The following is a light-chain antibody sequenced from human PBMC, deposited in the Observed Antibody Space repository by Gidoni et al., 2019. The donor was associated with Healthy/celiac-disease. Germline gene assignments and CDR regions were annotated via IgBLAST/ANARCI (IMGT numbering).Light chain of an antibody. Sequence: EIVMTQSPATLSVSPGERATLSCRASQSVSSNLAWYQQKPGQAPRPLIYGASTRATGIPARFSGSGSGTEFTPTISSLQSEDFAVYYCQQYNNWPQTFXQXTKVEIK. J-gene: IGKJ1*01. CDR3: QQYNNWPQT. CDR1: QSVSSN. CDR2: GAS. V-gene: IGKV3-15*01.